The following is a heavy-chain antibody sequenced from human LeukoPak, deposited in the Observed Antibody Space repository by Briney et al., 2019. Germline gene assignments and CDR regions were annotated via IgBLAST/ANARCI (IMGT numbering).Heavy chain of an antibody. Sequence: GGSLRLSCTASGFTFSSYSMNWVRQAPGKGLEWVAFIRYDGSNKYYADSVKGRFTISRDNSKNTLYLQMNSLRAEDTAVYYCAKEEYSGSYYFDYWGQGTLVTVSS. V-gene: IGHV3-30*02. D-gene: IGHD1-26*01. CDR3: AKEEYSGSYYFDY. CDR2: IRYDGSNK. J-gene: IGHJ4*02. CDR1: GFTFSSYS.